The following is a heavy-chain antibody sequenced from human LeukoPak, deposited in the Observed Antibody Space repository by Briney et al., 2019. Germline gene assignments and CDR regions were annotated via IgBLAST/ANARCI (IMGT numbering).Heavy chain of an antibody. CDR2: ISYDGSNK. Sequence: PGRSLRLSCAASGFTFSSYAMHWVRQAPGKGLEWVAVISYDGSNKYYADSVKGRFTISRDNSKNTLYLQMNSLRAEDTAVYYCGGKLPDIDYWGQGTLVTVSS. CDR3: GGKLPDIDY. D-gene: IGHD1-14*01. CDR1: GFTFSSYA. V-gene: IGHV3-30*04. J-gene: IGHJ4*02.